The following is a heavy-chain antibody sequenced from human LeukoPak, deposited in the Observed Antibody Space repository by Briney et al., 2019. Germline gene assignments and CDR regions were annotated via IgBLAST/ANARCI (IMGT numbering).Heavy chain of an antibody. CDR1: GFTFSNNW. D-gene: IGHD1-7*01. J-gene: IGHJ4*02. CDR2: INRDGSIT. Sequence: GGSLRLSCVGSGFTFSNNWMHWVRQVPGKGLVWVSRINRDGSITTYADSVKGRFTISRDNAKNTVDLQMNSLRVEDTALYYCVRSLMGTNDYWCQGTLVTVSS. CDR3: VRSLMGTNDY. V-gene: IGHV3-74*01.